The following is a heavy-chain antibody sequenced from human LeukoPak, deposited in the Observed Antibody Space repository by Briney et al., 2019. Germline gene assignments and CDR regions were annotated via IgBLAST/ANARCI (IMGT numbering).Heavy chain of an antibody. CDR1: GFTISSYA. CDR2: ISGSGGST. J-gene: IGHJ4*02. D-gene: IGHD3-22*01. Sequence: PGGSLRVSCAASGFTISSYAMSWVRQAPGKGLEWVSAISGSGGSTYYADSVKGRFTISRDNSKNTLYLQMNSLRAEDTAVYYCAKDRRPYDSSGYYYWGQGTLVTVSS. V-gene: IGHV3-23*01. CDR3: AKDRRPYDSSGYYY.